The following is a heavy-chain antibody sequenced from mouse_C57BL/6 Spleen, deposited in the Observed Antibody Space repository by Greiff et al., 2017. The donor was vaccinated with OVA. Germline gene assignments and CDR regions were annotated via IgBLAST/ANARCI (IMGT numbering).Heavy chain of an antibody. CDR3: ARDTTVVAPYYYAMDY. J-gene: IGHJ4*01. D-gene: IGHD1-1*01. V-gene: IGHV5-17*01. Sequence: EVQRVESGGGLVKPGGSLKLSCAASGFTFSDYGMHWVRQAPEQGLEWVAYISSGSSTIYYADTVKGRFTISRDKAKNTLFLQMTILWSEDTAMYYCARDTTVVAPYYYAMDYWGQGTSVTVSS. CDR2: ISSGSSTI. CDR1: GFTFSDYG.